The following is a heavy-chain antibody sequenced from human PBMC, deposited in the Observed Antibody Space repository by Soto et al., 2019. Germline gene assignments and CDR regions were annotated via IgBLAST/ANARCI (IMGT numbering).Heavy chain of an antibody. CDR3: AKGDRSYCSGGSCYPRKY. D-gene: IGHD2-15*01. CDR2: ISYDGSNK. J-gene: IGHJ4*02. V-gene: IGHV3-30*18. CDR1: GFTFSSYG. Sequence: GGSLRLSCAASGFTFSSYGMHWVRQAPGKGLEWVAVISYDGSNKYYADSVKGRFTISRDNSKNTLYLQMNSLRAEDTAVYYCAKGDRSYCSGGSCYPRKYWGQGTLVTVSS.